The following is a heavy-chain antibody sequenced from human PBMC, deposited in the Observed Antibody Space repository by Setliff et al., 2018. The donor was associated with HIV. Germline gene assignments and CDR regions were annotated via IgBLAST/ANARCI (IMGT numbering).Heavy chain of an antibody. CDR2: IYYTGSS. Sequence: SETLSLTCTVSGASISEYFWSWIWQSPGRRPEWIGHIYYTGSSKYSPSLKSRVTMSTDTSNNQFTLSLSSVTVADSAIYYCAGESYGGDSRRFFNLWGRGTLVTVSS. J-gene: IGHJ2*01. V-gene: IGHV4-59*12. CDR3: AGESYGGDSRRFFNL. D-gene: IGHD2-21*01. CDR1: GASISEYF.